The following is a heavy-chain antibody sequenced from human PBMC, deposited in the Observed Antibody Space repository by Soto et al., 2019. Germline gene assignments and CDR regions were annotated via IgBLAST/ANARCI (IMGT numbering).Heavy chain of an antibody. J-gene: IGHJ4*02. CDR1: GGSISSSNW. V-gene: IGHV4-4*02. D-gene: IGHD2-15*01. CDR2: IYHSGST. CDR3: ARDYCSGGSCYFDY. Sequence: SETLSLTCAVSGGSISSSNWWSWVRQPPGKGLEWIGEIYHSGSTNYNPSFKSRVTISVDKSKNQFSLKLSSVTAADTAVYYCARDYCSGGSCYFDYWGQGTLVTVSS.